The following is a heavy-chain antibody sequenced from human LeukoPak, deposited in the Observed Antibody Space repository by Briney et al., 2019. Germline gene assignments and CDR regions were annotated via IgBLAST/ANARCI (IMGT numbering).Heavy chain of an antibody. CDR2: ISAYNGNT. V-gene: IGHV1-18*01. Sequence: GESLKISCKGSGYTFTSYGISWVRQAPGQGLEWMGWISAYNGNTNYAQKLQGRVTMTTDTSTSTAYMELRSLRSDDTAVYYCARAFYSGDYGHYWGQGTLVTVSS. CDR3: ARAFYSGDYGHY. J-gene: IGHJ4*02. CDR1: GYTFTSYG. D-gene: IGHD4-17*01.